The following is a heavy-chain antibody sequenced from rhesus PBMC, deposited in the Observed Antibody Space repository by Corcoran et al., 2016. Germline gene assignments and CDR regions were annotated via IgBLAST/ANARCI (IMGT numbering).Heavy chain of an antibody. J-gene: IGHJ4*01. CDR1: GGSISSSY. Sequence: QLQLQESGPGLVKPSETLSVTCAVSGGSISSSYWSWIRQAPGKGLEWMGYIYGSGSSTNYNPSLKSRVPLSVDTAKKQCSRKLSSVTAADTAVYYCVRVDEKRQLAYFDYWGQGVLVTVSS. CDR3: VRVDEKRQLAYFDY. D-gene: IGHD6-25*01. V-gene: IGHV4-169*01. CDR2: IYGSGSST.